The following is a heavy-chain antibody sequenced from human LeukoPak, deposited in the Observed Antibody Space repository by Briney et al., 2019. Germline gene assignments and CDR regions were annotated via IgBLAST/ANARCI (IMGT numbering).Heavy chain of an antibody. J-gene: IGHJ4*02. D-gene: IGHD2-15*01. Sequence: PGGSLRLSCAASGFTFDDYNMDWVRQSPGKGLEWVSLINRGGNRTHFGDAERGRFISSSDNSKNSLVLQTNILTAEDTAFYYWVRDNTRCSLDFWGQGTLVTVPS. V-gene: IGHV3-43*01. CDR2: INRGGNRT. CDR3: VRDNTRCSLDF. CDR1: GFTFDDYN.